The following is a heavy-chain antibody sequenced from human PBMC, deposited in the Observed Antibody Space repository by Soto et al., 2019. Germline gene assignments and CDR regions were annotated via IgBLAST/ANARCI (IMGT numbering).Heavy chain of an antibody. D-gene: IGHD3-22*01. V-gene: IGHV5-10-1*01. CDR1: GYSFAGYW. CDR3: ARQIYDSDTGPTFQYYSDS. J-gene: IGHJ4*02. Sequence: PGESLKISCKGSGYSFAGYWITWVRQKPGKGLEWMGRIDPSDSQTYYSPSFRGHVTISVTKSITTVFLQWSSLRASDTAMYYCARQIYDSDTGPTFQYYSDSWGQGTPVTVSS. CDR2: IDPSDSQT.